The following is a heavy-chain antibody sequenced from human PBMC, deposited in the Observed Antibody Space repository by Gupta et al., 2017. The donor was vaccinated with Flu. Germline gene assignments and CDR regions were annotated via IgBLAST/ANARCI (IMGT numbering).Heavy chain of an antibody. D-gene: IGHD5-18*01. Sequence: QVQLQQWGAGMLKPSETLSLTCAVHGGSFRGYDSSWIRQPPGKGLEWIGEINHSGSTNYNPSLKSRVTISVDTSKNQFSLKLSSVTAADTAVYYCARGDSYGYGLPFDYWGQGTLVTVSS. V-gene: IGHV4-34*01. CDR2: INHSGST. CDR3: ARGDSYGYGLPFDY. J-gene: IGHJ4*02. CDR1: GGSFRGYD.